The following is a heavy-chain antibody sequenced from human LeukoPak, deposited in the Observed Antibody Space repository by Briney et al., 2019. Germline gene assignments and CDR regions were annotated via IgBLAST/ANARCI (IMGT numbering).Heavy chain of an antibody. CDR1: GFTFSRYW. D-gene: IGHD3-22*01. CDR3: ARKSYYYDTSPAGWFDP. CDR2: INQDGSGE. V-gene: IGHV3-7*01. Sequence: GGSLRLSCAASGFTFSRYWMTWVRQGQGKGLEWVATINQDGSGEYYVDSVKGRFTISRDNAKNSLYLQISGLRAEDTAVYHCARKSYYYDTSPAGWFDPRGQGTLVTVS. J-gene: IGHJ5*02.